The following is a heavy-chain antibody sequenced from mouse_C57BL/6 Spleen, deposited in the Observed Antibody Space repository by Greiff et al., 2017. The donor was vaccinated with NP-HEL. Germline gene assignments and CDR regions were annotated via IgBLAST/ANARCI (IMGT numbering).Heavy chain of an antibody. V-gene: IGHV5-9*01. CDR1: GFTFSSYT. Sequence: EVMLVESGGGLVKPGGSLKLSCAASGFTFSSYTMSWVRQTPEKRLEWVATISGGGGNTYYPDSVKGRFTISRDNAKNTLYLQMSSLRSEDTALYYCARRNYYGREGYYYAMDYWGQGTSVTVSS. CDR2: ISGGGGNT. CDR3: ARRNYYGREGYYYAMDY. D-gene: IGHD1-1*01. J-gene: IGHJ4*01.